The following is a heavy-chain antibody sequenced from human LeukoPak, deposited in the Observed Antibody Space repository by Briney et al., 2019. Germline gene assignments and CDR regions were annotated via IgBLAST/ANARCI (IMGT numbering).Heavy chain of an antibody. D-gene: IGHD6-19*01. J-gene: IGHJ4*02. Sequence: GGSLRLSCAASGFTFSIFWMHWVRRASGKGPVWVSRINSDGSSTDYADSVKGRFTVSRDNAKNTLYLQMNSLRTEDTAVYYCARRWAVAAVDYWGQGTLVTVSS. CDR2: INSDGSST. V-gene: IGHV3-74*01. CDR3: ARRWAVAAVDY. CDR1: GFTFSIFW.